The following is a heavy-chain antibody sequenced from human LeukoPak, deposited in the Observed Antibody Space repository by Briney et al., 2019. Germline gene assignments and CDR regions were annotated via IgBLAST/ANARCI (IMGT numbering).Heavy chain of an antibody. CDR2: LSGTGDTT. CDR1: GFFFNSYS. D-gene: IGHD3/OR15-3a*01. V-gene: IGHV3-23*01. J-gene: IGHJ4*02. CDR3: AKGSKNMIFGAQLDY. Sequence: PGGSLRLSCVASGFFFNSYSMNWVRQAPGKGLEWVSSLSGTGDTTFYADSVKGRFTISRDNSKNTLYLQMNSLGAEDTALYYCAKGSKNMIFGAQLDYWGQGTLVTVSS.